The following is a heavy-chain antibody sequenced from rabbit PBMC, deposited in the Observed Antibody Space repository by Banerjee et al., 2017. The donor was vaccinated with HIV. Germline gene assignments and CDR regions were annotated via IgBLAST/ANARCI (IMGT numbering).Heavy chain of an antibody. J-gene: IGHJ4*01. CDR3: ARRDYGSSAYYDL. Sequence: QEQLVESGGDLVKPEGSLTLTCTASGFSFSSSYYMCWVRQAPGKGLEWIGCIYTDSGSAYYASWAKGRFTISKTSSTTVTLQMTSLTAADTATYFCARRDYGSSAYYDLWGPGTLVTVS. V-gene: IGHV1S45*01. CDR1: GFSFSSSYY. D-gene: IGHD1-1*01. CDR2: IYTDSGSA.